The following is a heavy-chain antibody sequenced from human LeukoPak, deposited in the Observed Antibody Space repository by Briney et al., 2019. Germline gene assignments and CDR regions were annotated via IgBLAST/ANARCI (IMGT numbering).Heavy chain of an antibody. J-gene: IGHJ3*02. CDR3: ARVLAAAGPFADDAFDI. CDR1: GFTFSSYA. CDR2: ISYDGSNK. Sequence: GGSLTLSCAASGFTFSSYAMHWVRQAPGKGLEWVAVISYDGSNKYYADSVKGRFTISRDNSKNTLYLQMNSLRAEDTAVYYCARVLAAAGPFADDAFDIWGQGTMVTVSS. D-gene: IGHD6-13*01. V-gene: IGHV3-30*04.